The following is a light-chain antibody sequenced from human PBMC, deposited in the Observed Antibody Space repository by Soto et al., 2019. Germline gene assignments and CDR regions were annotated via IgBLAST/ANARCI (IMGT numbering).Light chain of an antibody. V-gene: IGLV2-23*01. Sequence: QSALTQPASVSGSPGQSITISCTGTNSDVGSYNFVSWYQQHPGKVPKLIIYEATKRPSGLSNRFSGSKSGNTASLTISGLQAEDEADYYCCSFAGSGATWVFGGGTK. CDR1: NSDVGSYNF. CDR3: CSFAGSGATWV. J-gene: IGLJ3*02. CDR2: EAT.